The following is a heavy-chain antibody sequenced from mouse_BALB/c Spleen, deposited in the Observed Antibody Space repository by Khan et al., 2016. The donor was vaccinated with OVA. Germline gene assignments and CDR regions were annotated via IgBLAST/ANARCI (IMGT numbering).Heavy chain of an antibody. CDR3: ARAYYRYDGYYAMDY. CDR1: GFSLTNYG. V-gene: IGHV2-6-1*01. D-gene: IGHD2-14*01. J-gene: IGHJ4*01. Sequence: VQLQESGPGLVAPSQSLSITCTISGFSLTNYGVHWVRQPPGKGLEWLVVIWSDGSTTYNSTLKSRLSISKDNSKSQVFLKMNSLQTDDTAMYYCARAYYRYDGYYAMDYWGQGTSVTVSS. CDR2: IWSDGST.